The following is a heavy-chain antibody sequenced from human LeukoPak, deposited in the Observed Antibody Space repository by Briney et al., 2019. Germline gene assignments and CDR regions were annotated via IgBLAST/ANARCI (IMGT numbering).Heavy chain of an antibody. CDR1: GFIFSSYG. CDR2: ISSSGSTI. Sequence: GGSLRLSCVASGFIFSSYGMSWIRQAPGKGLEWVSYISSSGSTIYYADSVKGRFTISRDNAKNSLYLQMNSLRAEDTAVYYCARAYTRRGYVDYWGQGTLVTVSS. J-gene: IGHJ4*02. CDR3: ARAYTRRGYVDY. D-gene: IGHD4-11*01. V-gene: IGHV3-48*04.